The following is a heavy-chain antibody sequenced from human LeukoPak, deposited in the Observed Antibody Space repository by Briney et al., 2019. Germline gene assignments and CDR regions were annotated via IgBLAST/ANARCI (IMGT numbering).Heavy chain of an antibody. J-gene: IGHJ4*02. V-gene: IGHV3-23*01. CDR2: ISESGATT. CDR3: ALDFASGSYLGFDY. D-gene: IGHD3-10*01. CDR1: GFTFSTYA. Sequence: GGSLRLSCAASGFTFSTYAMTWVRQAPGKGLEWVSAISESGATTYYADSVKGRFTISRDNSKNTLYLQLNTLRAEDTAVYYCALDFASGSYLGFDYWGQGTLVTVSS.